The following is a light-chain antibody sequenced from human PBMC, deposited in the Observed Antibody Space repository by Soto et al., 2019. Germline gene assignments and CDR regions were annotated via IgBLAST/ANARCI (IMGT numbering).Light chain of an antibody. CDR1: QTISPF. Sequence: EVVLTQSPVTLSLSPGERATLSCRASQTISPFLAWYQYKPGQAPRLLIYDASDRATGIPARFSGSGSGTDFTLTIGSLEPEDSGVYYCQQRTIWPPTFGQGTKLEIK. CDR3: QQRTIWPPT. V-gene: IGKV3-11*01. CDR2: DAS. J-gene: IGKJ2*01.